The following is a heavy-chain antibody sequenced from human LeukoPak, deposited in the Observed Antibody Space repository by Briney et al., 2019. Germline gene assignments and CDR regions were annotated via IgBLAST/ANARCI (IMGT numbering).Heavy chain of an antibody. J-gene: IGHJ4*02. V-gene: IGHV3-23*01. CDR1: GFSFSSYA. D-gene: IGHD3-22*01. Sequence: PGGSLRLSCAASGFSFSSYAMSWVRQAPGKGLEWVSAISGSGGSTYYADSVKGRFTISRDNSKNTLYLQMNSLRAEDTAVYYCAKVGYYQNAPNDYWGQGTLVTVSS. CDR3: AKVGYYQNAPNDY. CDR2: ISGSGGST.